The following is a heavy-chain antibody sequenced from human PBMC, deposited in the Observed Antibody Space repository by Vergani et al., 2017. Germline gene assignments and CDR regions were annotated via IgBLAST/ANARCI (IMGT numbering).Heavy chain of an antibody. V-gene: IGHV1-69*01. CDR3: ARGIEVAGTAYYDYMDV. CDR2: IIPIFGTA. Sequence: QVQLVQSGAEVKKPGSSVTVSCKASVGTFSSYALSWVRQAPGQGLEWMGGIIPIFGTANYAQKFQGRVTIPADESTSTAYMELSSLRSEDTAVYYCARGIEVAGTAYYDYMDVWGKGTTVTGSS. J-gene: IGHJ6*03. D-gene: IGHD6-19*01. CDR1: VGTFSSYA.